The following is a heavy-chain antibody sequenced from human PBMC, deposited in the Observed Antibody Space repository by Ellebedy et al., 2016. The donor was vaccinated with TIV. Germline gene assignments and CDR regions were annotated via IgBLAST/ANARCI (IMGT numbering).Heavy chain of an antibody. CDR2: IYQDGSTQ. Sequence: GESLKISCVASGFSFRSYWMSWVRQAPGKGLEWVANIYQDGSTQYYVDSVKGRFTISRDNAKNSMFLQMNSLRAEDTGMYYCARRGSYGDYSVQVNSWFDLWGQGTLVTVS. CDR3: ARRGSYGDYSVQVNSWFDL. V-gene: IGHV3-7*01. J-gene: IGHJ5*02. CDR1: GFSFRSYW. D-gene: IGHD4-17*01.